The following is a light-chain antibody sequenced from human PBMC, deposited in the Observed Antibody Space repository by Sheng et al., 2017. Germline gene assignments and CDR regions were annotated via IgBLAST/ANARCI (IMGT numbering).Light chain of an antibody. CDR2: DDG. CDR1: NIGSKS. J-gene: IGLJ2*01. V-gene: IGLV3-21*02. CDR3: QVRDSSSDHVV. Sequence: SYVLTQPPSVSVAPGQTARITCGGNNIGSKSVHWYQQKPGQAPVLVVYDDGDRPSGIPERFSGSNSGNTATLTISRVEAGDEADYYCQVRDSSSDHVVFGGGTKLTVL.